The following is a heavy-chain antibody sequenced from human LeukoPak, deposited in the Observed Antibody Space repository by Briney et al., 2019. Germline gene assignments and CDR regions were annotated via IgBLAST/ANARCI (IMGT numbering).Heavy chain of an antibody. CDR1: GFTFSFYS. D-gene: IGHD6-13*01. V-gene: IGHV3-48*01. CDR3: ARGNPTSGSWPIFGY. J-gene: IGHJ4*02. CDR2: ISTSSTTI. Sequence: PGGSLRLSCAAPGFTFSFYSMNWGRQAPGKGLEWVSYISTSSTTIYYADSVRGRFTISRDNAKNSLYLQMNSLRAEDTAVYYCARGNPTSGSWPIFGYWGQGTLVTVSS.